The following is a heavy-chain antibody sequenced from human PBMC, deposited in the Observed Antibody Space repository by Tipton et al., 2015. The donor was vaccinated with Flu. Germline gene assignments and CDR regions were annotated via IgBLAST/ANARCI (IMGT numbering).Heavy chain of an antibody. CDR2: IRYDGSET. CDR1: GFTFSSYE. CDR3: VRDHNYQCDY. Sequence: QLVQSGGGLVQPGGSLRLSCAASGFTFSSYEMNWVRQAPGKGLEWIANIRYDGSETHYVDSVRGRFTISRDNTKNSLYLQMNSLRADDAAVYYCVRDHNYQCDYWGQGTLVTVSS. V-gene: IGHV3-7*01. J-gene: IGHJ4*02. D-gene: IGHD5-24*01.